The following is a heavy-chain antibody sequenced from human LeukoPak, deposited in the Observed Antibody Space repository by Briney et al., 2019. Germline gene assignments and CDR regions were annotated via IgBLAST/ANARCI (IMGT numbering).Heavy chain of an antibody. J-gene: IGHJ4*02. D-gene: IGHD1-26*01. CDR3: ARDPDSGSYAHQFDY. V-gene: IGHV3-7*01. CDR2: IKQDGSEK. CDR1: GFTFSSYW. Sequence: PGGSLRLSCAASGFTFSSYWMSWVRQAPGKGLEWVANIKQDGSEKYYVDSVKGRFTISRDNAKNSLYLQMNSLRAEDTAVYYCARDPDSGSYAHQFDYWGQGTLVTVSS.